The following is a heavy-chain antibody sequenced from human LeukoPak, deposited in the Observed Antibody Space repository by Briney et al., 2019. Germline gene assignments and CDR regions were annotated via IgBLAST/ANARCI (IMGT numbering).Heavy chain of an antibody. CDR3: ASEGFDY. CDR2: INGDGSST. J-gene: IGHJ4*02. CDR1: GFTFSTYW. Sequence: GGSLRLSCAASGFTFSTYWMHWVRQHPGKGLVWVSRINGDGSSTSYAASLKGRFTISRDNAKNTLYLQMNSLRVEDTAVYYCASEGFDYWGQGILVTVSS. V-gene: IGHV3-74*01.